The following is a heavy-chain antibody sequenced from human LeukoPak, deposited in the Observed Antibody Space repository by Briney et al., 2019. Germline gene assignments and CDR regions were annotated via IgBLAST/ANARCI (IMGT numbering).Heavy chain of an antibody. Sequence: GGSLRFSCAASGFTFSSDSMNCVRQAPGKGLEWVSAISSSSSYIYYADSVKGRFTISRDNAKNSLYLQMNSLRAEDTAVYYCARETLEGYDAFDIRGQGTMVTVSS. V-gene: IGHV3-21*01. CDR2: ISSSSSYI. J-gene: IGHJ3*02. CDR1: GFTFSSDS. CDR3: ARETLEGYDAFDI. D-gene: IGHD3-3*01.